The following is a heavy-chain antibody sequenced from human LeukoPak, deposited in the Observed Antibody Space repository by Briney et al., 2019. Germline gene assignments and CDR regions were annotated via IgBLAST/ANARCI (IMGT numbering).Heavy chain of an antibody. CDR3: AELGITMIGGV. Sequence: GGSLRLSCAASGFTFSAYGMHWVRQAPGKGLEGVAVIAYDGSNKHYADSVKGRFTISRDNAKNSLYLQMNSLRAEDTAVYYCAELGITMIGGVWGKGTTVTISS. V-gene: IGHV3-30*18. CDR1: GFTFSAYG. J-gene: IGHJ6*04. D-gene: IGHD3-10*02. CDR2: IAYDGSNK.